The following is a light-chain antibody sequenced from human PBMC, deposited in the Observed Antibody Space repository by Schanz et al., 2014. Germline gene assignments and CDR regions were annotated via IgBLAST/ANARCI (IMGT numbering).Light chain of an antibody. CDR3: QQYNSYSQT. V-gene: IGKV1-5*03. CDR2: KAS. CDR1: QSLSNW. Sequence: DIQMTQSPSTLSASVGDRVTLTCRASQSLSNWLAWYQQKPGKAPKLLIYKASTLESGVPSRFSGSGSGTEFTLTISSLQPDDFATYYCQQYNSYSQTFGQGTKVEIK. J-gene: IGKJ1*01.